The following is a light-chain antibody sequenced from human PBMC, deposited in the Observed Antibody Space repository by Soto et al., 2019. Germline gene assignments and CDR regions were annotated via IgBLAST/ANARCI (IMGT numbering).Light chain of an antibody. J-gene: IGKJ1*01. CDR2: AAS. CDR1: QRISSNY. V-gene: IGKV3-20*01. Sequence: EVVSTQSPGTLSLSPGERATLSCRASQRISSNYLGWYQQKPGQAPRLLIYAASSRATGIPDRFSGSGSGTDFTLTISRLEPEDFAVYYCQDYGSSPRTFGQGTKVDIK. CDR3: QDYGSSPRT.